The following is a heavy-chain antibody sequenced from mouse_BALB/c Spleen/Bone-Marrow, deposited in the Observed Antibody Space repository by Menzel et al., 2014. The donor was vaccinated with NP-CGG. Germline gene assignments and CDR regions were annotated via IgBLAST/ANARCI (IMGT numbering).Heavy chain of an antibody. CDR3: AREENSYYYAMDY. CDR1: RYAFTNYL. Sequence: QVQLQQPGAELVRPGTSVKVSCKASRYAFTNYLIEWVKQRPGQGLEWIGAINPGSGGTNYNEKFKDKATLTTDKSSSTAYMQLSSLTSDDSAVYFCAREENSYYYAMDYWGQGTSVTVSS. J-gene: IGHJ4*01. CDR2: INPGSGGT. V-gene: IGHV1-54*03.